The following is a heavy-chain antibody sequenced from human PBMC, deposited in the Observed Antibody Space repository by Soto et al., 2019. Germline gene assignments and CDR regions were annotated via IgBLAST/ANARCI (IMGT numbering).Heavy chain of an antibody. D-gene: IGHD3-3*01. J-gene: IGHJ6*03. CDR1: GGTFSSYT. CDR2: IIPILGIA. CDR3: AGGPEVGVHYYDFWSGYYGGEYCMDV. V-gene: IGHV1-69*02. Sequence: QVQLVQSGAEVKKPGSSVKVSCKASGGTFSSYTISWVRQAPGQGLEWMGRIIPILGIANYAQKFQGRVTITGDISMSTAYMEMSSLRSEDTAVYYCAGGPEVGVHYYDFWSGYYGGEYCMDVWGKGTTVTVSS.